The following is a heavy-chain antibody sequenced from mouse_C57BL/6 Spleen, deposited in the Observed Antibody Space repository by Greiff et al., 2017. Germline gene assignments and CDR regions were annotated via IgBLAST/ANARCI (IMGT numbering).Heavy chain of an antibody. J-gene: IGHJ1*03. V-gene: IGHV1-76*01. CDR3: ARPTGTGDYWYFDV. CDR2: IYPGSGNT. CDR1: GYTFTDYY. D-gene: IGHD4-1*02. Sequence: QVQLQQSGAELVRPGASVKLSCKASGYTFTDYYINWVKQRPGQGLEWIARIYPGSGNTYYNEKFKGKATLTAEKSSSTAYMQLSSLTSEDSAVYFCARPTGTGDYWYFDVWGTGTTVTVSS.